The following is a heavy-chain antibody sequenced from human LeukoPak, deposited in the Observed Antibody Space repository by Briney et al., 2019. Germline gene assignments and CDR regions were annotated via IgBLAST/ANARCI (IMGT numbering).Heavy chain of an antibody. Sequence: GGSLRLSCAASGFTFSSYSMNWVRQAPGKGPEWVSSISSRGSYIYYADSVKGRFTISRDNAKNSLYLQMNSLRAEDTAVYYCARVDYGSGSYGYYYYYCMDVWGKGTTVTISS. J-gene: IGHJ6*03. CDR1: GFTFSSYS. V-gene: IGHV3-21*01. D-gene: IGHD3-10*01. CDR2: ISSRGSYI. CDR3: ARVDYGSGSYGYYYYYCMDV.